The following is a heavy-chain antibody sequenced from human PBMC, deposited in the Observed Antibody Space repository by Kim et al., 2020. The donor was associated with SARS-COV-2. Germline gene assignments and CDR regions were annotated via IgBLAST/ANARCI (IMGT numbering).Heavy chain of an antibody. CDR3: ATAARRFGRWELLVDAFDI. CDR1: GYTLTELS. D-gene: IGHD1-26*01. CDR2: FDPEDGET. V-gene: IGHV1-24*01. Sequence: ASVKVSCKVSGYTLTELSMHWVRQAPGKGLEWMGGFDPEDGETIYAQKFQGRVTMTEDTSTDTAYMELSSLRSEDTAVYYCATAARRFGRWELLVDAFDIWGQGTMVTVSS. J-gene: IGHJ3*02.